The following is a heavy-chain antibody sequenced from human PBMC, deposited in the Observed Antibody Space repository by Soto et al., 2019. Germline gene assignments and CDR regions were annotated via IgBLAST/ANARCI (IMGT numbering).Heavy chain of an antibody. D-gene: IGHD3-10*01. J-gene: IGHJ4*02. CDR2: IGTAGDT. Sequence: GGSLRLSCAASGFTFSSYDMHWVRQAPGKGLEWVSAIGTAGDTYYPGSVKGRFTISRENAKNSLYLQMNSLRAGDTAVYYCARVDMVRGAFDYWGQGTLVTVSS. CDR1: GFTFSSYD. V-gene: IGHV3-13*01. CDR3: ARVDMVRGAFDY.